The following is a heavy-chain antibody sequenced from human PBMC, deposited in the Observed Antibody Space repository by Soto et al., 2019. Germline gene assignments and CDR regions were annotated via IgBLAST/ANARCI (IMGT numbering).Heavy chain of an antibody. CDR3: TRDARDLGYCSGGSCPGYYYMDV. V-gene: IGHV3-49*03. CDR1: GFTFGDYA. CDR2: IRSKAYGGTT. D-gene: IGHD2-15*01. J-gene: IGHJ6*03. Sequence: PGGSLRLSCTASGFTFGDYAMSWLRQAPGKGLEWVGFIRSKAYGGTTEYAASVKGRFTISRDDSKSIAYLQMNSLKTEDTAVYYCTRDARDLGYCSGGSCPGYYYMDVWGKGTTVTVSS.